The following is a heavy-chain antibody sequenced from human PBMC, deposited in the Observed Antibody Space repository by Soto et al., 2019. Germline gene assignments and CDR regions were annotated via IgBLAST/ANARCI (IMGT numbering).Heavy chain of an antibody. CDR3: AKTQIRGLAAKNCDF. CDR1: GFTFNKYA. D-gene: IGHD2-15*01. J-gene: IGHJ4*02. V-gene: IGHV3-23*01. CDR2: ISDSGGLI. Sequence: PGGSLRLSCAVSGFTFNKYAMSWVRQAPGKGLEWVSGISDSGGLIYYAESVKGRFNMSRDNSKNTLYLQMNSLRDEETAVYFFAKTQIRGLAAKNCDFLGQ.